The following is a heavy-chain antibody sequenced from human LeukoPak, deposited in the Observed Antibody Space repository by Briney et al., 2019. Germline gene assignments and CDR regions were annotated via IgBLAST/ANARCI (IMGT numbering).Heavy chain of an antibody. Sequence: GGSLRLSCAASGFTFSSYVMSWVRQAPGKGLEWVAVISSDGSNKYTADSVKGRFTISRDNSKNTLYLQMNSLRAEDTAVYYCSKGQWLVEQTFDYWGQGTLVTVSS. CDR1: GFTFSSYV. CDR3: SKGQWLVEQTFDY. J-gene: IGHJ4*02. D-gene: IGHD6-19*01. V-gene: IGHV3-30-3*01. CDR2: ISSDGSNK.